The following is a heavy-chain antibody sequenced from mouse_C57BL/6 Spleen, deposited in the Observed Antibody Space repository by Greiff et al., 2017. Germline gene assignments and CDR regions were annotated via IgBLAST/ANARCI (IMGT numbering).Heavy chain of an antibody. Sequence: QVQLQQPGAELVMPGASVKLSCKASGYTFTSYWMHWVKQRPGQGLEWIGEIDPSDSYTNYNQKFKGKSTLTVDKSSSTAYMQLSSLTSEDTAVYYCARNGDYDSYWGQGTLVTVSA. CDR1: GYTFTSYW. J-gene: IGHJ3*01. CDR3: ARNGDYDSY. CDR2: IDPSDSYT. D-gene: IGHD2-4*01. V-gene: IGHV1-69*01.